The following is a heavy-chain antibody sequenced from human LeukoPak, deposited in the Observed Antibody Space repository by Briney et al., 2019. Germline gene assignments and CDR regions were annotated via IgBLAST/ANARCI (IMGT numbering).Heavy chain of an antibody. D-gene: IGHD6-13*01. CDR1: GGSISSYY. CDR2: INHSGST. Sequence: PSETLSLTCTVSGGSISSYYWSWIRQPPGKGLEWIGEINHSGSTNYNPSLKSRVTISVDTSKNQFSLKLSSVTAADTAVYYCARSLAAPDYWGQGTLVTVSS. V-gene: IGHV4-34*01. CDR3: ARSLAAPDY. J-gene: IGHJ4*02.